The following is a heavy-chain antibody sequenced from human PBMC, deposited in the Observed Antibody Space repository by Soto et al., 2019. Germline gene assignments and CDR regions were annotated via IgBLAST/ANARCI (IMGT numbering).Heavy chain of an antibody. Sequence: SVKVSCKASGRTFSSYTISWVRQAPGQGLEWMGRIIPILGIANYAQKFQGRVTITADKSTSTACMELSSLRSEDTAVYYCARAVYCSSTSCLRFDYWGQGTLVTVSS. J-gene: IGHJ4*02. D-gene: IGHD2-2*01. CDR3: ARAVYCSSTSCLRFDY. V-gene: IGHV1-69*02. CDR1: GRTFSSYT. CDR2: IIPILGIA.